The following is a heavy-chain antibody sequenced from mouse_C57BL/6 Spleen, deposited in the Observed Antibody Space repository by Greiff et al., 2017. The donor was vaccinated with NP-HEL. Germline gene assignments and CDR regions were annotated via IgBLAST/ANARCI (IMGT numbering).Heavy chain of an antibody. CDR1: GYTFTEYT. D-gene: IGHD1-1*01. Sequence: QVHVKQSGAELVKPGASVKLSCKASGYTFTEYTIHWVKQRSGQGLEWIGWFYPGSGSIKYNEKFKDKATLTADKSSSTVYMELSRLTSEDSAVYFCARHGSLYYYGSSPFDYWGQGTTLTVSS. CDR3: ARHGSLYYYGSSPFDY. J-gene: IGHJ2*01. CDR2: FYPGSGSI. V-gene: IGHV1-62-2*01.